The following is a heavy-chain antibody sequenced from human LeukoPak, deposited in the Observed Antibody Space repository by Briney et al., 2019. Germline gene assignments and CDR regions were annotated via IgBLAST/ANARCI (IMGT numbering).Heavy chain of an antibody. J-gene: IGHJ2*01. CDR2: INPNSGGT. Sequence: GASVKVSCKASGYTFTGYYMHWVRQAPGQGLEWMGWINPNSGGTNYAQKFQGRVTMTRDTSISTAYMELSRLRSDDTAVYYCARDVRVAVAGGWYFDLWGRGTLVTVSS. CDR3: ARDVRVAVAGGWYFDL. V-gene: IGHV1-2*02. CDR1: GYTFTGYY. D-gene: IGHD6-19*01.